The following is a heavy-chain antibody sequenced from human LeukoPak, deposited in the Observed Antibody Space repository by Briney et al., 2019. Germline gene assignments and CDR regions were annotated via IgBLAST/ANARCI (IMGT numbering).Heavy chain of an antibody. Sequence: SETLSLTCTVSGGSISSSDDYWGWIRQPPGKGLEWIGSIYYSGSTYYNPSLKSRVTISVDTSKNQFSLKLYSVTAADTAVYNCAREWDEYSSSSADDYMDVWGKGTTVTVSS. D-gene: IGHD6-6*01. V-gene: IGHV4-39*07. CDR1: GGSISSSDDY. CDR2: IYYSGST. CDR3: AREWDEYSSSSADDYMDV. J-gene: IGHJ6*03.